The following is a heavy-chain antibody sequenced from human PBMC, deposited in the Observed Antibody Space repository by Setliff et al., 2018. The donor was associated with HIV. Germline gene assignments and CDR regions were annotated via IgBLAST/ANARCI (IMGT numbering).Heavy chain of an antibody. CDR3: VSDGGSTSYNFLYYYGMDV. V-gene: IGHV3-7*01. D-gene: IGHD2-2*01. J-gene: IGHJ6*02. CDR1: GFTLSTYW. CDR2: IKQDGSEK. Sequence: GGSLRLSCAVSGFTLSTYWMSWVRQAPGKGLEWVANIKQDGSEKYYVDSVKGRFTISRDNAKNSLFLQMNSLRAEDTAVYYCVSDGGSTSYNFLYYYGMDVWGQGTTVTVSS.